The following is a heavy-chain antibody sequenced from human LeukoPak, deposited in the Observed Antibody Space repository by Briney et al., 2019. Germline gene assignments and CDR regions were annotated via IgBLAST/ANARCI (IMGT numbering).Heavy chain of an antibody. CDR1: GLNFRTSW. Sequence: PGGSLRLSCIDSGLNFRTSWMSWVRQSRGKGLEFLANIKYDGSVKNYADSVKGRFTISRDNPKNSLYLQMDRLRYEDTAVYYCARVPFSSSFDYWGQGALVTVSS. V-gene: IGHV3-7*01. J-gene: IGHJ4*02. CDR2: IKYDGSVK. D-gene: IGHD6-13*01. CDR3: ARVPFSSSFDY.